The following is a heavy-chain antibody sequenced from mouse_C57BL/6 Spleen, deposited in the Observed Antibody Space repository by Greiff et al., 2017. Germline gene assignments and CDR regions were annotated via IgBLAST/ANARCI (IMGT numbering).Heavy chain of an antibody. CDR3: ARYGSSNFDD. D-gene: IGHD1-1*01. Sequence: QVQLQQSGAELARPGASVKLSCKASGYTFTSYGISWVKQRTGQGLEWIGEIYPRSGNTYYNEKFKGKATLTADKSSSTAYMELRSLTSEDSAVFFCARYGSSNFDDWGQGTTLTVSS. CDR1: GYTFTSYG. J-gene: IGHJ2*01. CDR2: IYPRSGNT. V-gene: IGHV1-81*01.